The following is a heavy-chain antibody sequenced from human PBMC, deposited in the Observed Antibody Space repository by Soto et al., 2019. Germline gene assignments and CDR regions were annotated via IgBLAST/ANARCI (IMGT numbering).Heavy chain of an antibody. D-gene: IGHD2-15*01. V-gene: IGHV3-15*01. CDR1: GFSFSNAW. CDR2: IKSKTDGGTT. CDR3: TTLIGAAWPLDY. J-gene: IGHJ4*02. Sequence: GGSLRLSCAASGFSFSNAWMSWVRQAPGKGLEWVGRIKSKTDGGTTDYAAPVKGRFPISRDDSKNTLYLQMNSLKTEDTAVYYCTTLIGAAWPLDYWGQGALVTVSS.